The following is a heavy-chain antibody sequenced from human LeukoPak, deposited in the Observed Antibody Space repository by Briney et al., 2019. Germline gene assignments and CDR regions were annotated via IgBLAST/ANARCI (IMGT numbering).Heavy chain of an antibody. Sequence: GESLKISCKGSGYSFTNFWIVWVRQMPGKGLEWMGIIYPGDSDTRYSPSFQGQVTISADKSISTAYLQWSSLKASDTAMYYCARREGYYYDSSGYYYFDYWGQGTLVTVSS. V-gene: IGHV5-51*01. J-gene: IGHJ4*02. D-gene: IGHD3-22*01. CDR3: ARREGYYYDSSGYYYFDY. CDR2: IYPGDSDT. CDR1: GYSFTNFW.